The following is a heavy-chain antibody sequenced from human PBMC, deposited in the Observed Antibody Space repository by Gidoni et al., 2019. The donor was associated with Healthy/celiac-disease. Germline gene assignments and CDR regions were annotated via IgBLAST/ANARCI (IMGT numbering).Heavy chain of an antibody. D-gene: IGHD5-18*01. Sequence: STYYNPSLKSRVTISVDTSKNQFSLKLSSVTAADTAVYYCARRGIQPTDDAFDIWGQGTMVTVSS. CDR2: ST. J-gene: IGHJ3*02. CDR3: ARRGIQPTDDAFDI. V-gene: IGHV4-39*01.